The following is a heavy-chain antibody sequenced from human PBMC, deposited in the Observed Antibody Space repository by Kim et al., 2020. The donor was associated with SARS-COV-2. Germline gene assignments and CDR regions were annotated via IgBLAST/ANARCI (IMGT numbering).Heavy chain of an antibody. J-gene: IGHJ6*02. Sequence: GGSTYYADSVKGRLTISRDNSKNTLYLQMNSLRAEDPAVYYCAKDRVSDVWGQGTTVTVSS. V-gene: IGHV3-23*01. CDR2: GGST. D-gene: IGHD6-13*01. CDR3: AKDRVSDV.